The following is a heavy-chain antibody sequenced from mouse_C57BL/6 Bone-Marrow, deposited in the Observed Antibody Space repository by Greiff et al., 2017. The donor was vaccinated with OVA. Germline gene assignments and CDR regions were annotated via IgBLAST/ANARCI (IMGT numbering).Heavy chain of an antibody. V-gene: IGHV1-81*01. J-gene: IGHJ1*03. CDR3: ALTQYFDV. CDR2: IYPRRGNT. Sequence: QVQLQQSGAELARPGASVKLPCKPSGSTLPSYGLSWVKRRTGRGLEGIGGIYPRRGNTYYNEKFKGKATLTADKSSSTAYMELRSLTSEDSAVYFCALTQYFDVWGTGTTVTVSS. CDR1: GSTLPSYG. D-gene: IGHD4-1*01.